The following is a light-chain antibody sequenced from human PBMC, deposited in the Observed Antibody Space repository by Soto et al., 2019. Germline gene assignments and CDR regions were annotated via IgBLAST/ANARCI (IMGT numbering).Light chain of an antibody. Sequence: EIVLTQSPATLSLSPGERATLSCRASQSFSNYLAWYQQKPGQAPRLLIYDASRRATGIPARFSGSGSGTDFTLTISSLEPEDFAVYYCQQRSTWPLTFGQGTRLEIK. CDR1: QSFSNY. CDR3: QQRSTWPLT. CDR2: DAS. J-gene: IGKJ5*01. V-gene: IGKV3-11*01.